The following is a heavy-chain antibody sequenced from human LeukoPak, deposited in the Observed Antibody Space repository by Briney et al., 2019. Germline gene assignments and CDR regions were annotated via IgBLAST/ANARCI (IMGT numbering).Heavy chain of an antibody. Sequence: YPGGSLRLSCAASGFSFGGYAMHWVRRAPGKGLEWVAVIWYDGNTKYYADSVKGRFTISRDNSKNTLYLQMNSLRAEDTAVYYCARAAYYSGKLLSDSWGQGSLVTVSS. CDR2: IWYDGNTK. D-gene: IGHD1-26*01. V-gene: IGHV3-33*01. CDR3: ARAAYYSGKLLSDS. CDR1: GFSFGGYA. J-gene: IGHJ4*02.